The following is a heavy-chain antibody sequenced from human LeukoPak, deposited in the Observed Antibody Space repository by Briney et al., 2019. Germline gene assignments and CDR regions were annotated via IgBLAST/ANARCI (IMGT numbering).Heavy chain of an antibody. CDR1: GYTFTSYD. D-gene: IGHD4-17*01. CDR2: MNPNSGNT. J-gene: IGHJ6*03. CDR3: ARDFTDYGDYYMDV. Sequence: EASVKVSCKASGYTFTSYDINWVRQATGQGLEWMGWMNPNSGNTGYAQKFQGRVTITRNTSISTAYMELSSLRSEDTAVYYCARDFTDYGDYYMDVWGKGTTVTVSS. V-gene: IGHV1-8*03.